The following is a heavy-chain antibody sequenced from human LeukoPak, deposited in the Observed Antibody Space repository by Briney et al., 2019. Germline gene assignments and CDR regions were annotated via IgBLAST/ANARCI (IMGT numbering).Heavy chain of an antibody. D-gene: IGHD2-15*01. CDR3: ARAEDESSSFDY. Sequence: SETLSLTCAVSGGSISSSNWWSWVRRPPGKGLEWIGEIYHSGSTNYNPSLKSRVTISVDTSKNQFSLKLSSVTAADTAVYYCARAEDESSSFDYWGQGTLVTVSS. CDR1: GGSISSSNW. J-gene: IGHJ4*02. V-gene: IGHV4-4*02. CDR2: IYHSGST.